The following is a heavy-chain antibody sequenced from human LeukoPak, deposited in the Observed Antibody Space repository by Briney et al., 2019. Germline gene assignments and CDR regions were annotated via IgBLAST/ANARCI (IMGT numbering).Heavy chain of an antibody. Sequence: SETLXLTCTVSGGSISSSSYYWGWIRQPPGKGLEWIGSLYYSGSTYYNPSLKSRFTISVDTAKNEFSLKLSSVTGAGTAVYYSXKDHRVITMVRRSRKYYYYYMDVWGRGTTVTVSS. CDR2: LYYSGST. D-gene: IGHD3-10*01. J-gene: IGHJ6*03. V-gene: IGHV4-39*07. CDR1: GGSISSSSYY. CDR3: XKDHRVITMVRRSRKYYYYYMDV.